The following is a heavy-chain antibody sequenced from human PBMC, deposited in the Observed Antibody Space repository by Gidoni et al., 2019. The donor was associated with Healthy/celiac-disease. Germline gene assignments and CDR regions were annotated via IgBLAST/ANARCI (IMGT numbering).Heavy chain of an antibody. Sequence: EVQLVESGGGLVKPGRSLRLSCTATGFTFGDYAMSWFRQAPGKGLEWVGLIRSKAYGGTTEYAASVKGRFTISRDDSKSIAYLQMNSLKTEDTAVYYCTRGWFGVTPRTVWGQGTLVTVSS. V-gene: IGHV3-49*05. CDR3: TRGWFGVTPRTV. CDR1: GFTFGDYA. CDR2: IRSKAYGGTT. J-gene: IGHJ4*02. D-gene: IGHD3-10*01.